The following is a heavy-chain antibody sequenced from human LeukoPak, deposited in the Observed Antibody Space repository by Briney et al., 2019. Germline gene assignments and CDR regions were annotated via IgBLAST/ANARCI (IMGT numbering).Heavy chain of an antibody. CDR2: IYYTGAT. CDR3: ARRWVYDKRAFDA. J-gene: IGHJ3*01. Sequence: SETLSLTCTVSGGSISGTYYWSWIRQPPGKGLEWIGYIYYTGATDSNPSLKSRVTISLDTSKNQFSLNLSSVTAADTAVYYCARRWVYDKRAFDAWGQGTMVTVSS. V-gene: IGHV4-59*08. D-gene: IGHD3-16*01. CDR1: GGSISGTYY.